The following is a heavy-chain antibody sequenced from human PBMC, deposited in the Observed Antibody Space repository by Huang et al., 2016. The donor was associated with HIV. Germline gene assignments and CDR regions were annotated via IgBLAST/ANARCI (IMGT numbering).Heavy chain of an antibody. D-gene: IGHD6-19*01. CDR2: ISSTAHGGTT. J-gene: IGHJ4*02. CDR1: GFTFGAYG. CDR3: STVGGGIDYIGYTSAYYATGGY. V-gene: IGHV3-49*03. Sequence: EVQLVESGGTLIQPGRSLRLSCTASGFTFGAYGMSWFRQAPGKGVGWVGCISSTAHGGTTRYAASVKGRFIVSRDDSKNIAYLRMSSLKTEDTAVYYCSTVGGGIDYIGYTSAYYATGGYWGQGTLVTVSS.